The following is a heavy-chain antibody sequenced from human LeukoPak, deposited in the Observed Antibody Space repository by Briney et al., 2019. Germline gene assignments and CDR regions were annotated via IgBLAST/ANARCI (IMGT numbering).Heavy chain of an antibody. CDR3: AKERYQLVDY. CDR2: IRYDGSNK. D-gene: IGHD2-2*01. V-gene: IGHV3-30*02. J-gene: IGHJ4*02. Sequence: GGSLRLSCAASGFTFSSYGMHWVRQAPGKGLEWVAFIRYDGSNKYYADSVKGRLTISRDNSKNTLYLQMNSLRAEDTAVYYCAKERYQLVDYWGQGTLVTVSS. CDR1: GFTFSSYG.